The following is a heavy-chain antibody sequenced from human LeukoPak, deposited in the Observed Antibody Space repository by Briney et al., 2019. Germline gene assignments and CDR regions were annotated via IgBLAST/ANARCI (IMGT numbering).Heavy chain of an antibody. Sequence: PGGSLRLSCAASGFTSSSYWMSWVRQAPGKGLEWVVNIKRDGREKYYVDSVKGRFTISRDNAKNSLFLQMNSLRAEDTAVYYCARDIKSSGLYDHFDYWGQGTLVTVSS. D-gene: IGHD6-19*01. J-gene: IGHJ4*02. V-gene: IGHV3-7*01. CDR3: ARDIKSSGLYDHFDY. CDR2: IKRDGREK. CDR1: GFTSSSYW.